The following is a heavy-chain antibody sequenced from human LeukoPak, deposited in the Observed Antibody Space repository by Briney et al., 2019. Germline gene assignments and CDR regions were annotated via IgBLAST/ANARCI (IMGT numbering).Heavy chain of an antibody. CDR3: ARAISGSYYGFDY. D-gene: IGHD1-26*01. J-gene: IGHJ4*02. CDR2: IYTSGST. CDR1: GGSISSGSYY. V-gene: IGHV4-61*02. Sequence: SETLSLTCTVSGGSISSGSYYWSWIRQPAGKGLEWIGRIYTSGSTNYNPSLKSRVTMSVDTSKNQFSLKLSSVTAADTAVYYCARAISGSYYGFDYWGQGTLVTVSS.